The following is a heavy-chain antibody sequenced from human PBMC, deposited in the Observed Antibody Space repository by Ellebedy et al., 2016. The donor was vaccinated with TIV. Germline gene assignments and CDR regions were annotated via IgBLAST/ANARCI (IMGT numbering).Heavy chain of an antibody. CDR2: INHSGST. CDR3: ASLVVGASKYFDY. V-gene: IGHV4-34*01. D-gene: IGHD1-26*01. Sequence: SETLSLXCAVYGGSFSGYYWSWIRQPPGKGLEWIGEINHSGSTNYNPSLKSRVTISVDTSKNQFSLKLSSVTAADTAVYYCASLVVGASKYFDYWGQGTLVTVSS. J-gene: IGHJ4*02. CDR1: GGSFSGYY.